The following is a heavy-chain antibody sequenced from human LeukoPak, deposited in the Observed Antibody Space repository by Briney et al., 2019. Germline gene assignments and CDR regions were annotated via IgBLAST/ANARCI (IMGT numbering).Heavy chain of an antibody. CDR2: ISAYNGNT. J-gene: IGHJ5*02. Sequence: ASVTVSCKASGYTFTSYGISWVRQAPGQGLEWMGWISAYNGNTNYAQKLQGRVTMTTDTSTSTAYMELRSLRSDDTAVYYCARAMVRGVITLWFDPWGQGTLVTVSS. CDR1: GYTFTSYG. D-gene: IGHD3-10*01. V-gene: IGHV1-18*04. CDR3: ARAMVRGVITLWFDP.